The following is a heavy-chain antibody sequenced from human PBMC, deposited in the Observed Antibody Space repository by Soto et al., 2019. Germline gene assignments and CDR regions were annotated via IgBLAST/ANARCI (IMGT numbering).Heavy chain of an antibody. CDR1: GYSFTTYW. CDR2: IYPGDSDT. D-gene: IGHD1-26*01. CDR3: ARDSWKFVDPYQFDF. V-gene: IGHV5-51*01. J-gene: IGHJ4*02. Sequence: PGESLKISCKGSGYSFTTYWIGWVRQMPGKGLEWMGIIYPGDSDTRYSPSFQGQVTISADNSISTAYLQWGSLKASDTAMYYCARDSWKFVDPYQFDFWGQGTLVTVSS.